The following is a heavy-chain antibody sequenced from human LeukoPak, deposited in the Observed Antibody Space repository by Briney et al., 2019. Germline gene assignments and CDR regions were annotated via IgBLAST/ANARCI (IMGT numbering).Heavy chain of an antibody. J-gene: IGHJ4*02. CDR1: GFTFSSYA. D-gene: IGHD3-10*01. Sequence: PGGSLRLSCAASGFTFSSYAMSWVRQAPGKGLEWVSAISADGGRTYYADSVKGRFTISRDKSKNTLHLQMNSLRAEDTAVYFCAKGSYFEYWGQGTLVTVSS. CDR3: AKGSYFEY. CDR2: ISADGGRT. V-gene: IGHV3-23*01.